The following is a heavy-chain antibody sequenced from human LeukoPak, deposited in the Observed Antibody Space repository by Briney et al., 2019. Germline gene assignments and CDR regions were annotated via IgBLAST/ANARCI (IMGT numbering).Heavy chain of an antibody. CDR2: FEPEDGET. CDR1: GYTPTELF. D-gene: IGHD1-20*01. Sequence: ASLKVSSKVPGYTPTELFMHRVRDGPGKRLVRMGGFEPEDGETIYAQKFQGRVTMTQDTSTDTAYMELSSLRSEDTAVYYCATARGITGTYFDHWGQGTLVTVSS. J-gene: IGHJ4*02. CDR3: ATARGITGTYFDH. V-gene: IGHV1-24*01.